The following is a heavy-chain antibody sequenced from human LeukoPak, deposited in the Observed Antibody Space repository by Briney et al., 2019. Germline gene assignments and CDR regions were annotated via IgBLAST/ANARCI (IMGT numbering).Heavy chain of an antibody. CDR3: TRDSALLGVAFDL. Sequence: GGSPRLSCSASGFPFNTYAIHWVRQAPGKGLEYVAGISSNGDNTDFADSAKGRFTISRDNSKSTLFLQMNSLRAEDTAVYFCTRDSALLGVAFDLWGQGTVVAVSS. D-gene: IGHD2-15*01. J-gene: IGHJ3*01. CDR1: GFPFNTYA. CDR2: ISSNGDNT. V-gene: IGHV3-64D*06.